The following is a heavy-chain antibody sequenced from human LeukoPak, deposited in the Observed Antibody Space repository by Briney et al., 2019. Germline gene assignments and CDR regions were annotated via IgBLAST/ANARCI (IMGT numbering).Heavy chain of an antibody. V-gene: IGHV3-23*01. J-gene: IGHJ4*02. CDR1: GFTFSSYA. CDR2: ISGSGGST. CDR3: AKGGRDDYVWGSYRPHAGYYFDY. D-gene: IGHD3-16*02. Sequence: QAGGSLRLCCAASGFTFSSYAMSWVRQATGKGLEWVSAISGSGGSTYYADAVKGRFTISRDNSKNTLYLQMNSLRAEDTDVYYCAKGGRDDYVWGSYRPHAGYYFDYWGQGTLVTVSS.